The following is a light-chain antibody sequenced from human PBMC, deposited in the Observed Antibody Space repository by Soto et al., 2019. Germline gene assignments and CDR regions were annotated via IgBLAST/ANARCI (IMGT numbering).Light chain of an antibody. J-gene: IGKJ2*01. Sequence: DIQMTQSPSSLSASVGDRVTVTCRTSHIVDTFLNWYQQKPGKAPKLLIYAASSVQSGVPARLSGSGSATFFTLTIHNLQPDDFATYFCQQTHSIPPTFGPGTKV. V-gene: IGKV1-39*01. CDR3: QQTHSIPPT. CDR2: AAS. CDR1: HIVDTF.